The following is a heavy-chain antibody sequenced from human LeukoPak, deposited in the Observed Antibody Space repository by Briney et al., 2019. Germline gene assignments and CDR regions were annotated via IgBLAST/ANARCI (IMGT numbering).Heavy chain of an antibody. CDR2: IIPIFGTA. CDR1: GGTFSSYA. V-gene: IGHV1-69*13. J-gene: IGHJ4*02. Sequence: RASVKVSCKASGGTFSSYAISWVRQAPGQGLEWMGGIIPIFGTANHAQKFQGRVTITADESTSTAYMELSSLRSEDTAVYYCARSGYCSGGSCYPPFDYWGQGTLVTVSS. D-gene: IGHD2-15*01. CDR3: ARSGYCSGGSCYPPFDY.